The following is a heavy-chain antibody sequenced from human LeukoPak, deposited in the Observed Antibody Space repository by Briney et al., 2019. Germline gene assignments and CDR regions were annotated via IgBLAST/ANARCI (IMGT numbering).Heavy chain of an antibody. CDR2: IYHSGTT. CDR1: GYSVISAYY. D-gene: IGHD2-15*01. V-gene: IGHV4-38-2*01. Sequence: PSETLSLTCAVSGYSVISAYYWGWIRQSPGKGLEWIGSIYHSGTTHYNPALKSRVTISVDTSKNQFSLKLSSVTAADTAVYYCARGIPYEYCSGGSCYTWTGWFDPWGQGTLVTVSS. J-gene: IGHJ5*02. CDR3: ARGIPYEYCSGGSCYTWTGWFDP.